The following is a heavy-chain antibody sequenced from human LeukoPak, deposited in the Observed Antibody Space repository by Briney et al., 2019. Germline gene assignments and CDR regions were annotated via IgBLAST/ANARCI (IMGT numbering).Heavy chain of an antibody. J-gene: IGHJ5*02. V-gene: IGHV3-74*01. CDR3: ARDRGGPYDSSGYGT. Sequence: PGGSLRLSCAASGFTFSSYWMHWVRQAPGKGLVWVSRINSDGSSTSYADSVKGRFTISRDNAKNTLYLQMNSLRAEDTAVYYCARDRGGPYDSSGYGTWGQGTLVTVSS. CDR2: INSDGSST. CDR1: GFTFSSYW. D-gene: IGHD3-22*01.